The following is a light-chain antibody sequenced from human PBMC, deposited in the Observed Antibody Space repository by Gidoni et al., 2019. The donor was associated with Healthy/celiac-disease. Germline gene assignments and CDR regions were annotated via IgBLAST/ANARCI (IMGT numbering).Light chain of an antibody. Sequence: DIQMTQSPSSLSASVGDRVTITCRASQGISNYLAWYQQKPGKVPKLLIYAASTLQSGVPSRFSGSGSGTDFTLAISSLQPEDVATYYCQKYNSAPPNTFGGXTKVEIK. CDR1: QGISNY. CDR2: AAS. J-gene: IGKJ4*01. CDR3: QKYNSAPPNT. V-gene: IGKV1-27*01.